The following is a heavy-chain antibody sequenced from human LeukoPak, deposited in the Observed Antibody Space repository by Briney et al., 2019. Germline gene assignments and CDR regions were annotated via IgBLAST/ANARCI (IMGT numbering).Heavy chain of an antibody. V-gene: IGHV3-30*18. CDR3: AKAGYDSSGYQDAFDI. CDR1: GFTFSSFG. CDR2: ISYDGSNK. J-gene: IGHJ3*02. Sequence: GGSLRLSCAASGFTFSSFGMHWVRQAPGKGLEWVAVISYDGSNKFSAGSVKGRFTISRDNSKNTLFLQMNSLRLEDTAVYYCAKAGYDSSGYQDAFDIWGQGTMVTVSS. D-gene: IGHD3-22*01.